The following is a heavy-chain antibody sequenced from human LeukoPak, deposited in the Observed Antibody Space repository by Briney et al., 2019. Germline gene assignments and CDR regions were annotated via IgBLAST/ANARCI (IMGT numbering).Heavy chain of an antibody. CDR1: GFTFSSYE. CDR2: ISSSGSTI. V-gene: IGHV3-48*03. D-gene: IGHD3-9*01. CDR3: AKGLNILTGSPVC. Sequence: QPGGSLRLSCAASGFTFSSYEMNWVRQAPGKGLEWVSYISSSGSTIYYADSVKGRFTISRDNSKNTLYLQMNSLRAEDTAVYYCAKGLNILTGSPVCWGQGTLVTVSS. J-gene: IGHJ4*02.